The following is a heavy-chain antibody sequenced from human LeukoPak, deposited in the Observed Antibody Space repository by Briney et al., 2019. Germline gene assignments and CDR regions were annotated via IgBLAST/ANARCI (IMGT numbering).Heavy chain of an antibody. J-gene: IGHJ4*02. CDR3: ARDRVDTAMVKGFDY. V-gene: IGHV1-69*13. Sequence: SVKVSCKASGGTFSSYAISWVRQAPGQGLEWMGVIIPIFGTANYAQKFQGRVTITADESTSTAYMELSRLRSEDTAVYYCARDRVDTAMVKGFDYWGQGTLVTVSS. CDR2: IIPIFGTA. CDR1: GGTFSSYA. D-gene: IGHD5-18*01.